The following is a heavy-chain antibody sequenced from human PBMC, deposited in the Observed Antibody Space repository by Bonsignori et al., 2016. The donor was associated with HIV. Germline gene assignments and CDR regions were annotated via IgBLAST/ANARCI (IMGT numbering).Heavy chain of an antibody. CDR3: ARPDYGDSGALDY. V-gene: IGHV5-51*01. Sequence: VRQAPGKGLEWMGIIYPGDSDTRYSPSFQGQVTISADKSISTAYLQWSSLKASDTAMYYCARPDYGDSGALDYWGQGTLVTVSS. J-gene: IGHJ4*02. D-gene: IGHD4-17*01. CDR2: IYPGDSDT.